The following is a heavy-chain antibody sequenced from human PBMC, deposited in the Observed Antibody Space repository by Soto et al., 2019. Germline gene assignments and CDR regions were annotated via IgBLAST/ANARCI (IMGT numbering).Heavy chain of an antibody. Sequence: GGSLRLSCAASAFTFSSYAMTWVRQTPGKGLDWVSSISGSGGSTHYANSVRGRFTISRDNSKNTLYLQMNSLRAEDTAVYYCANPDPQLVRKGGRFDPWWQGALLTV. CDR2: ISGSGGST. J-gene: IGHJ5*02. D-gene: IGHD6-13*01. CDR3: ANPDPQLVRKGGRFDP. CDR1: AFTFSSYA. V-gene: IGHV3-23*01.